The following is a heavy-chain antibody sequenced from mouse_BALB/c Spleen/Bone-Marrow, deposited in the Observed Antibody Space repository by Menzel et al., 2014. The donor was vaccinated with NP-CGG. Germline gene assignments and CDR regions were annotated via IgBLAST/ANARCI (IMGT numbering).Heavy chain of an antibody. D-gene: IGHD2-4*01. CDR1: GYTFTDYT. CDR3: ARVITTGYYGMDY. V-gene: IGHV1S137*01. J-gene: IGHJ4*01. Sequence: QVQLKESGAELVRPGVSVKISCKGSGYTFTDYTMHWVKQSHAKSLEWIGAISTYYGDASYNQKFKGKATMTVDKSSSTAYMELARLTAKDSAIYYCARVITTGYYGMDYWGQGTSVTVSS. CDR2: ISTYYGDA.